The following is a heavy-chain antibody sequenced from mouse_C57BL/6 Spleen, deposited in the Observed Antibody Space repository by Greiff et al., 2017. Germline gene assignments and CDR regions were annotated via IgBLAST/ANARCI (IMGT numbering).Heavy chain of an antibody. CDR3: TGTVPYAMDY. J-gene: IGHJ4*01. CDR1: GFTFSSYA. CDR2: ISSGGDYI. V-gene: IGHV5-9-1*02. Sequence: EVKVEESGEGLVKPGGSLKLSCAASGFTFSSYAMSWVRQTPEKRLEWVAYISSGGDYIYYADTVKGRFTISRDNARNTLYLQMSSLKSEDTAMXYCTGTVPYAMDYWGQGTSVTVSS.